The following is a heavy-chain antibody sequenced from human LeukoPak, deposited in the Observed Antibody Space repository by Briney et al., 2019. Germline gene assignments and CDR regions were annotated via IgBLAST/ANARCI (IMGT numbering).Heavy chain of an antibody. CDR3: AKGGYCSGGSCYPMDV. D-gene: IGHD2-15*01. CDR1: GFTFSSYS. CDR2: ISSSSSYI. V-gene: IGHV3-21*01. Sequence: GGSLRLSCAASGFTFSSYSMNWVRQAPGKGLEWVSSISSSSSYIYYADSVKGRFTISRDNAKNSLYLQMNSLRAEDTAVYYCAKGGYCSGGSCYPMDVWGQGTTVTVSS. J-gene: IGHJ6*02.